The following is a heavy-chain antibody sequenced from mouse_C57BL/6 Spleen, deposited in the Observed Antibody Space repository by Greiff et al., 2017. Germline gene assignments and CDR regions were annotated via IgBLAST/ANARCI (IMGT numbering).Heavy chain of an antibody. CDR3: TRSGPYYFDY. Sequence: QVHVKQSGAELVRPGASVTLSCKASGYTFTDYEMHWVKQTPVHGLEWIGAIDPETGGTAYNQKFKGKAILTADKSSSTAYMELRSLTSEDSAVYYCTRSGPYYFDYWGQGTTLTVSS. V-gene: IGHV1-15*01. CDR2: IDPETGGT. J-gene: IGHJ2*01. D-gene: IGHD4-1*01. CDR1: GYTFTDYE.